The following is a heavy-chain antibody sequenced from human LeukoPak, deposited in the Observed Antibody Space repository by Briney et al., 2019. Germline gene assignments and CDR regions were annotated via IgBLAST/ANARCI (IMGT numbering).Heavy chain of an antibody. D-gene: IGHD1-26*01. Sequence: SSETLSLTCTVSGVSISNTGYYCGWIRQPPGKGLEWIGSIYYGGSTYYNPSLKSRVTMSVDTSKNQFSLKLSSVTAADTAVYYCARGGGIYLFDPWGQGTLVTVSS. V-gene: IGHV4-39*01. CDR3: ARGGGIYLFDP. CDR2: IYYGGST. J-gene: IGHJ5*02. CDR1: GVSISNTGYY.